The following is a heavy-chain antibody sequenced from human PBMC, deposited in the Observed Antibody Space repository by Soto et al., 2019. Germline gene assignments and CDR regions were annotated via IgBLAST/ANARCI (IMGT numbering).Heavy chain of an antibody. Sequence: QVQLVESGGGVVQSGRSLRLSCAASGFTFSNYAMHWVRQAPGKGLEWVAVISYDGNNKYNADSVKGRFTISRDNSKNTLDLQMNSLRAEDTAVYYCATYGPAISWGQGSLVTVSS. CDR2: ISYDGNNK. CDR1: GFTFSNYA. D-gene: IGHD3-10*01. CDR3: ATYGPAIS. V-gene: IGHV3-30-3*01. J-gene: IGHJ5*02.